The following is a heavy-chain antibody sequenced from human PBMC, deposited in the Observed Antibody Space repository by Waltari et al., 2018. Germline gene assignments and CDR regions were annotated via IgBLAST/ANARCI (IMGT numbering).Heavy chain of an antibody. D-gene: IGHD1-26*01. CDR1: GFTFDDYP. V-gene: IGHV3-43*01. CDR2: ISWDGGST. CDR3: AATGINDAFDI. J-gene: IGHJ3*02. Sequence: EVQLVESGGVVVQPGGSLRLSCAASGFTFDDYPMHWVRQAPGKGLEWVSLISWDGGSTYYADSVKGRFTISRDNSKNSLYLQMNSLRTEDTALYYCAATGINDAFDIWGQGTMVTVSS.